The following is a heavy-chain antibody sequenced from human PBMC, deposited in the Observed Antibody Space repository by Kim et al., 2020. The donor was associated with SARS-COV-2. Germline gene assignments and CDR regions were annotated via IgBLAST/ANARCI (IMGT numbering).Heavy chain of an antibody. J-gene: IGHJ5*02. CDR3: ARGRDGYDHR. Sequence: SETLSLTCAVYGGSFSGYYWSWIRQPPGKGLEWIGEINHSGSTNYNPSLKSRVTISVDTSKNQFSLKLSSVTAADTAVYYCARGRDGYDHRWGQGTLVTV. CDR2: INHSGST. V-gene: IGHV4-34*01. D-gene: IGHD5-12*01. CDR1: GGSFSGYY.